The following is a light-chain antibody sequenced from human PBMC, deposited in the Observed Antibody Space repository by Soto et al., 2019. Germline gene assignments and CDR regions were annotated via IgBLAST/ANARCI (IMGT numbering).Light chain of an antibody. Sequence: QSALTQPRSVSWSPGQSVTISCTGTSSDVGGYNYVSWYQHHPGKAPKLMIYDVDKRPSGVPDRFSGSKSGNTASLTISGLQAEDEADYYCCSYAGSYPFVFGTGTKVTVL. CDR3: CSYAGSYPFV. CDR1: SSDVGGYNY. J-gene: IGLJ1*01. V-gene: IGLV2-11*01. CDR2: DVD.